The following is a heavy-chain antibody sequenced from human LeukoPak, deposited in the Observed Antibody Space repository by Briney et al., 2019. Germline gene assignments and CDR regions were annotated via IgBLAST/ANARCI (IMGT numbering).Heavy chain of an antibody. Sequence: GGSLRLSCAASGFTFSTYAMSWVRQAPGKGLEWVGRKSKTDGGTTDYAAPVKGRFTISRDDSKNTLYLQMNSLKTEDTAVYYCTTEGYLGYYDSSGYYDIDYWGQGTLFTVSS. CDR2: KSKTDGGTT. D-gene: IGHD3-22*01. J-gene: IGHJ4*02. CDR1: GFTFSTYA. V-gene: IGHV3-15*01. CDR3: TTEGYLGYYDSSGYYDIDY.